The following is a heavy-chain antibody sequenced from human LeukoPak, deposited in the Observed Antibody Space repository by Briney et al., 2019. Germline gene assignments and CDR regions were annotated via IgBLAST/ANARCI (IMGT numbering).Heavy chain of an antibody. CDR3: ARGMVTKDYYFDY. Sequence: PGGSLRLSCAASGFTFSSYSMNWVRQAPGKGLEWVSYISSSSSTIYCADSVKGRFTISRDNAKNSLYLQMNSLRAEDTAVYYCARGMVTKDYYFDYWGQGTLVTVSS. D-gene: IGHD5-18*01. V-gene: IGHV3-48*01. CDR1: GFTFSSYS. J-gene: IGHJ4*02. CDR2: ISSSSSTI.